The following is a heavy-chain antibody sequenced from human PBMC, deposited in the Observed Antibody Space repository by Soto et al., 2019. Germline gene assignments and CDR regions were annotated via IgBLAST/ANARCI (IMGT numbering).Heavy chain of an antibody. CDR3: ARDLFFGGNGGWFDA. J-gene: IGHJ5*02. CDR2: INPNSGDT. Sequence: QVQLVQSGAEVKKPGASVKVSCKASGYIFSGYYIHWVRQAPGQGHEWMGWINPNSGDTKYAQNSQGWVTKTRDTSMNAAYMEMDRLKSDDTAVYYCARDLFFGGNGGWFDAWGQGTLVTVSS. CDR1: GYIFSGYY. D-gene: IGHD2-15*01. V-gene: IGHV1-2*04.